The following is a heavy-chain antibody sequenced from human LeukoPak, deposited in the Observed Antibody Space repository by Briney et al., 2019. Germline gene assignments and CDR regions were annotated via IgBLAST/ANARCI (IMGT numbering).Heavy chain of an antibody. CDR2: IYPGDSDT. Sequence: GESLKISCKGSGYSFASYWIAWVRQMPGEGLEWMGIIYPGDSDTRYSPSFQGQVTISADKSISTAYLQWSSLKASDTAMYYCARRPLSIAAARFDYWGQGTLVTVTS. CDR3: ARRPLSIAAARFDY. J-gene: IGHJ4*02. CDR1: GYSFASYW. D-gene: IGHD6-13*01. V-gene: IGHV5-51*01.